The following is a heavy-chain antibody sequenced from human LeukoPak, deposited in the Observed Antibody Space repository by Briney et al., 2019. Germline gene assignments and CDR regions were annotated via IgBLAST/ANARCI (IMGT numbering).Heavy chain of an antibody. CDR2: ISGSGGST. D-gene: IGHD3-22*01. V-gene: IGHV3-23*01. Sequence: PGGSLRLSCAASGFTFSSYAMSWVRQAPGKGLEWVSAISGSGGSTYYADSVKGRFTISRDNSKNTLYLQMNSLRAEDTDVYYCAKGVNYYDSSGYLRMAPHDAFDIWGQGTMVTVSS. CDR1: GFTFSSYA. J-gene: IGHJ3*02. CDR3: AKGVNYYDSSGYLRMAPHDAFDI.